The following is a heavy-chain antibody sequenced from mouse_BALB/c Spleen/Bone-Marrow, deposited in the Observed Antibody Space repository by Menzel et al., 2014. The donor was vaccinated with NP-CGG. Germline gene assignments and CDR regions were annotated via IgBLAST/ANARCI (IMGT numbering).Heavy chain of an antibody. Sequence: VKLMESGAELVKPGASVELSCKASGYTFTSYDINWVRQRPEQGLEWIGWIFPGDGSTKNNEKFKGKATLTTDKSSSTSYMQLSRLTSEDSAVYFCARRVYYDYDGGAWFAYWGQGTLVTVSA. D-gene: IGHD2-4*01. CDR3: ARRVYYDYDGGAWFAY. V-gene: IGHV1-85*01. CDR2: IFPGDGST. J-gene: IGHJ3*01. CDR1: GYTFTSYD.